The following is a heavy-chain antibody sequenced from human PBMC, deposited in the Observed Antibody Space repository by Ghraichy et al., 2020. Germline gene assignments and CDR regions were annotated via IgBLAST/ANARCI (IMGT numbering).Heavy chain of an antibody. CDR1: GFTFSRNW. CDR3: VRDWTSSGD. CDR2: INSDGSST. Sequence: GRSLRLSCAASGFTFSRNWMYWVRHAPGKGLVWVSRINSDGSSTNYADSVKGRFTISRDNAKNTLYLQMNSLRAEDTAVYYCVRDWTSSGDWGQETLVTVSS. V-gene: IGHV3-74*01. D-gene: IGHD3-22*01. J-gene: IGHJ4*02.